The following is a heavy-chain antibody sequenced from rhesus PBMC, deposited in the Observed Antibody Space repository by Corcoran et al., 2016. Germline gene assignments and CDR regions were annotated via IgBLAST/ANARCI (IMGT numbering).Heavy chain of an antibody. CDR3: ARGRYSGNVFDY. CDR2: ISGSGGST. CDR1: CGSIRSNY. J-gene: IGHJ4*01. D-gene: IGHD1-1*01. V-gene: IGHV4-173*01. Sequence: QVQLQESGPGLVKPSETLSLTCAVSCGSIRSNYWSWIRQPHGKGLEWIGRISGSGGSTDYNPSLKSRFTFSTDTSKNQFSLKLSSVTAADTAVYYCARGRYSGNVFDYWGQGVLVTVSS.